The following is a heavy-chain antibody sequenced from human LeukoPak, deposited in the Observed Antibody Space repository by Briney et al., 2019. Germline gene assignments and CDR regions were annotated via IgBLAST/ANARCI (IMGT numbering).Heavy chain of an antibody. J-gene: IGHJ4*02. Sequence: GGSLRLSCAASGFTFSNYVMVWVRQAPGKGLEWVASISLDARGKHYTGSVQGRFTLSRDNSKNMLFLEMDRLRVEDTAVYYCSTDGTPKFEYWGQGTLVTVSS. CDR1: GFTFSNYV. CDR2: ISLDARGK. CDR3: STDGTPKFEY. D-gene: IGHD1-26*01. V-gene: IGHV3-30*03.